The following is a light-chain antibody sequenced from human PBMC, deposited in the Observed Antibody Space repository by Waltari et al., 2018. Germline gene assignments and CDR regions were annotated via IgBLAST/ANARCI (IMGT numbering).Light chain of an antibody. CDR1: GDSIACHF. V-gene: IGLV6-57*04. Sequence: FLLTHPLSPSHSQGKSITISCTCGGDSIACHFVQWYQQRPGSAPTTVIFENFQRPSGVPHRFSGSIDSSSNSASLIISGLKTEDEADYYCQSSDNNTVFFGGGTRLTVL. CDR2: ENF. CDR3: QSSDNNTVF. J-gene: IGLJ2*01.